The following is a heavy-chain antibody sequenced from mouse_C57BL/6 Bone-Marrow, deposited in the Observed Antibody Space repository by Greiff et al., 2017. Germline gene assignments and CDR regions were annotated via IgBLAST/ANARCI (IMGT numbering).Heavy chain of an antibody. V-gene: IGHV1-7*01. CDR2: INPSSGYT. J-gene: IGHJ4*01. Sequence: VQLQQSGAELAKPGASVKLSCKASGYTFTSYWMHWVKQRPGQGLEWIGYINPSSGYTKYNQKFKDKATLTVDKSSSTAYMQLSSLTSEDSAVYYCAREWGAMDYWGQGTSVTVSS. CDR3: AREWGAMDY. CDR1: GYTFTSYW.